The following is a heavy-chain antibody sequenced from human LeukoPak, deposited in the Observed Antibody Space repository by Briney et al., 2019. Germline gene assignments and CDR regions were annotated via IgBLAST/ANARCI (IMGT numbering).Heavy chain of an antibody. CDR1: GGSISSYY. J-gene: IGHJ4*02. CDR3: ARSASTIKPYYFDY. Sequence: SSETLSLTCTVSGGSISSYYWSWIRQPPGKGLEWIGYIYYSGSTNYNPSLKSRVTISVDTSKNQFSLKLSSVTAADTAVYCCARSASTIKPYYFDYWGQGTLVTVSS. CDR2: IYYSGST. D-gene: IGHD5/OR15-5a*01. V-gene: IGHV4-59*01.